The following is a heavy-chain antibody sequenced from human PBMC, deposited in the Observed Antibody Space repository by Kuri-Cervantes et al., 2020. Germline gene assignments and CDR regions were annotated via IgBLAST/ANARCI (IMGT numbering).Heavy chain of an antibody. CDR2: IYYSVTT. D-gene: IGHD6-13*01. J-gene: IGHJ5*02. CDR1: GGSFSGYY. V-gene: IGHV4-34*01. CDR3: ARGRLVRNWFDP. Sequence: SETLSLTCAVYGGSFSGYYWGWIRQPPGKGLEWIGSIYYSVTTYYNPSLKSRVTIYVDTSKNQFSLKLNSVTAADTAVYYCARGRLVRNWFDPWGQGTLVTVSS.